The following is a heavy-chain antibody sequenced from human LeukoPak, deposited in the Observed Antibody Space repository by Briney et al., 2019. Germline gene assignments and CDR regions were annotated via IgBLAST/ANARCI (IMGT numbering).Heavy chain of an antibody. V-gene: IGHV4-39*07. D-gene: IGHD4-11*01. CDR3: ARENSRSYFDY. CDR2: IYYSGST. J-gene: IGHJ4*02. Sequence: SETLSLTCTVSGGSISSSSYYWGWIRQPPGKGLEWIGSIYYSGSTYYNPSLKSRVTISVDTSKNQFSLKLSSVTAADTAVYYCARENSRSYFDYWGQGTLVTVSS. CDR1: GGSISSSSYY.